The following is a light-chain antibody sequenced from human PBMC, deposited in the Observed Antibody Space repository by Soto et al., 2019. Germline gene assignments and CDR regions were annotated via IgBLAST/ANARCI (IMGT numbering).Light chain of an antibody. J-gene: IGKJ3*01. V-gene: IGKV3-15*01. CDR3: QEYSKWPLFT. Sequence: EIVVTQSPGILSVSPGDRATLSCRASQRVGRNLAWYQQKPGQAPTRLIYAASTRATGLPARFSGSGSGTDFTLTISSLQSEDFAVYYCQEYSKWPLFTFGPGTRVYIK. CDR1: QRVGRN. CDR2: AAS.